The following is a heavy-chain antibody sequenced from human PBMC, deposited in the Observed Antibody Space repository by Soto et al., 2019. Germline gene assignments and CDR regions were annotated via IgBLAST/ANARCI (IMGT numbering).Heavy chain of an antibody. CDR1: GYTFTSYG. V-gene: IGHV1-18*01. CDR3: ARENERADYGDYVYDY. D-gene: IGHD4-17*01. J-gene: IGHJ4*02. Sequence: ASVKVSCKASGYTFTSYGISWVRQAPGQGLEWMGWISAYNGNTNYAQKLQGRVTMTTDTSTSTAYMELRSLRSEDTAVYYCARENERADYGDYVYDYWGQGALVTVSS. CDR2: ISAYNGNT.